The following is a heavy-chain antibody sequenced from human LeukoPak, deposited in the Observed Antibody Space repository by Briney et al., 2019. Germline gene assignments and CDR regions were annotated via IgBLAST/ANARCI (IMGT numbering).Heavy chain of an antibody. D-gene: IGHD5-18*01. Sequence: PGGSLRLSCAASGFTFRSYSMNWVRQSPGRGLVWVSSISSSSSYIYYADSVKGRFTISRDNAKNSLYLQMNSLRAEDTAVYYCARYSYGTWYFDYWGQGTLVTVSS. J-gene: IGHJ4*02. V-gene: IGHV3-21*01. CDR1: GFTFRSYS. CDR2: ISSSSSYI. CDR3: ARYSYGTWYFDY.